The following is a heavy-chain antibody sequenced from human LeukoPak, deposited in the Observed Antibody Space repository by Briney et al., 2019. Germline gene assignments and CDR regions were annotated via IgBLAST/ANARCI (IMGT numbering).Heavy chain of an antibody. CDR1: GFTFSSYA. V-gene: IGHV3-30*07. J-gene: IGHJ4*02. CDR3: VRVGNSLNYFDC. Sequence: GRSLRLSCAASGFTFSSYAMHWVRQAPGKGLEWVAVISYDGSNKYYADSVKDRFTISRDNAKDSLYLQMNSLRAEDTAVYYCVRVGNSLNYFDCWGQGTLVTVSS. CDR2: ISYDGSNK. D-gene: IGHD3-16*01.